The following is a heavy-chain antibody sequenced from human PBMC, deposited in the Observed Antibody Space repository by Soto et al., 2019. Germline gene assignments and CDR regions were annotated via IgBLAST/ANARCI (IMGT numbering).Heavy chain of an antibody. J-gene: IGHJ4*02. CDR2: IGGSGGNT. V-gene: IGHV3-23*01. CDR3: ARVASDYINSADH. Sequence: EVKLLESGGGLVQPGGSLRLSCAASGFIFNAYAMTWVRQAQGKGLEWVSAIGGSGGNTYYAASVTGRFTISRDNSKDTVDLEMNRLRVDDPAGYFCARVASDYINSADHWGQGILVTVSS. CDR1: GFIFNAYA. D-gene: IGHD4-4*01.